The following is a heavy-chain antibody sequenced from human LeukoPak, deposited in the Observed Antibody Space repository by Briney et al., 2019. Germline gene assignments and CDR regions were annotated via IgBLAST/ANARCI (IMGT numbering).Heavy chain of an antibody. V-gene: IGHV4-4*02. CDR1: GGSISSSNW. D-gene: IGHD1-20*01. Sequence: SGTLSLTCAVSGGSISSSNWWSWVRQPPGKGLEWVGEIYHSGSTYYNPSLKSRVTISVDTSKNQFSLKLSSVTAADTAVYYCARITGTLGIFDYWGQGTLVTVSS. CDR2: IYHSGST. CDR3: ARITGTLGIFDY. J-gene: IGHJ4*02.